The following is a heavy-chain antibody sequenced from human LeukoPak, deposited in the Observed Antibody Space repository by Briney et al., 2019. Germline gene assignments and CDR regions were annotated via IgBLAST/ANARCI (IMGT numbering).Heavy chain of an antibody. CDR1: GFTFSNYF. J-gene: IGHJ5*02. CDR3: ARRVDATRWFDP. D-gene: IGHD2-15*01. Sequence: GGSLRLSCAASGFTFSNYFMHWVRQAPGKGLVWVSRISGDGTTTMYADSVKGRFTISRDNAKNTLYLQMNSLRHEDTAVYYCARRVDATRWFDPWGQGTLVAVSS. CDR2: ISGDGTTT. V-gene: IGHV3-74*03.